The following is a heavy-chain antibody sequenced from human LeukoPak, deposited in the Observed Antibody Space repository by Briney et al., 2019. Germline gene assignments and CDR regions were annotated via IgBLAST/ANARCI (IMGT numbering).Heavy chain of an antibody. D-gene: IGHD3-22*01. CDR2: IYTSGST. J-gene: IGHJ4*02. V-gene: IGHV4-61*02. CDR3: ARGAHDSSGYYYEFVFYFDY. Sequence: SETLSLTCTVSGGSISSGSYYWSWIRQPAGKGLEWIGRIYTSGSTNYNPSLKSRVTISVDTSKNQFSLKLSSVTAADTAVYHCARGAHDSSGYYYEFVFYFDYWGQGTLVTASS. CDR1: GGSISSGSYY.